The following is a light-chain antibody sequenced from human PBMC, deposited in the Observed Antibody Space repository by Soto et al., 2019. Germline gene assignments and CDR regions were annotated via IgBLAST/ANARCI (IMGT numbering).Light chain of an antibody. Sequence: QSALTQPASVSGSPGQSITISCTGTSSDVGTYNLVSWYQQYPGKAPKLMIYEVRKRPTGITDRFSGSKSGNTASLPISGLQDEDEADYSCCSCAGSNSVIFGGGTKLTVL. V-gene: IGLV2-23*02. CDR3: CSCAGSNSVI. J-gene: IGLJ2*01. CDR2: EVR. CDR1: SSDVGTYNL.